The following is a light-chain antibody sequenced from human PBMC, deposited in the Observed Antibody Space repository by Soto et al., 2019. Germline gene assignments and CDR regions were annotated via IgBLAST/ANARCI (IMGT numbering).Light chain of an antibody. CDR1: NVGSKS. J-gene: IGLJ1*01. Sequence: SYELSQPPSVSVAPGQTATVTCGGNNVGSKSVHWYQQKPGQAPVLVVYDDSDRPSGIPERFSGSNSGNTATLTISRVEAGDEADYYCQVWDTTSDQGVFGTGTKVTVL. V-gene: IGLV3-21*02. CDR3: QVWDTTSDQGV. CDR2: DDS.